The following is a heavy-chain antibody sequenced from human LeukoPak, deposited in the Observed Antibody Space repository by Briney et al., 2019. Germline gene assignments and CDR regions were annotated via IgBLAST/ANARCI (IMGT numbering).Heavy chain of an antibody. D-gene: IGHD6-19*01. CDR3: AKGEYSSGHIDY. CDR1: GFTFSRYA. CDR2: ISGSGGST. Sequence: PGGSLRLSCAASGFTFSRYAMSWVRQAPGKGLEWVSGISGSGGSTYYADSVKGRFTISRDNAKNSLYLQMNSLRAEDTAVYYCAKGEYSSGHIDYWGQGTLVTVSS. J-gene: IGHJ4*02. V-gene: IGHV3-23*01.